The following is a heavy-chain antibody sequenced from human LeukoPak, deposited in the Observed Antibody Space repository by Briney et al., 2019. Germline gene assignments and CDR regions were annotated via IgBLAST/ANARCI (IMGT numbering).Heavy chain of an antibody. J-gene: IGHJ4*02. Sequence: GGSLRLSCAASGFTFSNSAMNWVRQVPGKGLEWVSSIDYDSSHIYYAASVRGRFTISRDNARNSVYLQMNSLRIEDTAVYYCARDPLRYLRVGHYDYWGQGTLVAVSS. D-gene: IGHD3-9*01. CDR3: ARDPLRYLRVGHYDY. CDR1: GFTFSNSA. CDR2: IDYDSSHI. V-gene: IGHV3-21*01.